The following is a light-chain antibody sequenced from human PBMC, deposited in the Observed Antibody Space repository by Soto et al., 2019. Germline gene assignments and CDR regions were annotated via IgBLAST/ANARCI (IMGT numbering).Light chain of an antibody. CDR1: QSVSNY. CDR3: HQYGGSPQT. V-gene: IGKV3-20*01. CDR2: GAS. Sequence: EIELTQSPCTLSLSPGERATLSCRASQSVSNYLDWYQRKPGQAPRLLIYGASSRATGIPDRFSGSGSGTDFTLTISRLEPEDFAVYYCHQYGGSPQTFGQGTKVEIK. J-gene: IGKJ1*01.